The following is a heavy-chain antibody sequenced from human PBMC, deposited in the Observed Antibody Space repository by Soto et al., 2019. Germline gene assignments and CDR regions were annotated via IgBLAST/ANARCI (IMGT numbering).Heavy chain of an antibody. Sequence: PGGSLRLSCAASGFTSSDYWMSWVRQAPGKGLEWVADIKQDGSEKHYVDSVKGRFIISRDNVKNSLYLYMNSLRADDAAVYYCARDHTSPGITGDKWGQGTPVTVSS. CDR2: IKQDGSEK. CDR1: GFTSSDYW. J-gene: IGHJ4*02. D-gene: IGHD3-16*01. CDR3: ARDHTSPGITGDK. V-gene: IGHV3-7*01.